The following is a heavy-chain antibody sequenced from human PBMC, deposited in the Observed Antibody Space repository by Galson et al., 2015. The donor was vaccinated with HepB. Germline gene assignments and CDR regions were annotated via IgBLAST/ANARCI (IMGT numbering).Heavy chain of an antibody. CDR1: GFTFSIYS. Sequence: SLRLSCAASGFTFSIYSMSWLRQAPGKGLEWVSSISSGDDRYDAPSLKGRFIISRDNAKNSLYLQMNSLRAEDTAIYYCARDDAGWSRDYWGQGTLVTVSS. V-gene: IGHV3-21*01. D-gene: IGHD2-15*01. CDR3: ARDDAGWSRDY. CDR2: ISSGDDR. J-gene: IGHJ4*02.